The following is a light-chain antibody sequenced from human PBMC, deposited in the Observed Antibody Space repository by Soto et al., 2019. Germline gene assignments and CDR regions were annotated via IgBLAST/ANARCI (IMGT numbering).Light chain of an antibody. Sequence: DTRLTQSPSSLSASVGDRVTITCQASQHISDYLNWYQQKPGKAPKLLIYDGTKLETGVPSRFSGSGSGTEFTFTISILQPEDTATYYCHQYFNPRTFGGGTKVDIK. CDR1: QHISDY. V-gene: IGKV1-33*01. J-gene: IGKJ4*02. CDR2: DGT. CDR3: HQYFNPRT.